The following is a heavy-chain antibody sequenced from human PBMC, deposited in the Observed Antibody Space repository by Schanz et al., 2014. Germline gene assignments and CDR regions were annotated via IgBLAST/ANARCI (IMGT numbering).Heavy chain of an antibody. CDR3: ANNWNLDY. CDR2: ISGSGGST. Sequence: EVQLVESGGGVVRPGGSLKLSCAASGLIFSSYAMSWVRQAPGKGLEWVSAISGSGGSTYYADSVKGRFTISRDNSKNTLYLQMNSLRAEDTAVYYCANNWNLDYWGQGTLVTVSS. CDR1: GLIFSSYA. D-gene: IGHD1-20*01. V-gene: IGHV3-23*04. J-gene: IGHJ4*02.